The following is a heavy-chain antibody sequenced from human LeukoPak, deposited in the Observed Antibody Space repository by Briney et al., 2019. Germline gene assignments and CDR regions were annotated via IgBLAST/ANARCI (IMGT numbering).Heavy chain of an antibody. Sequence: SETLSLTCTVSGGSISSYYWSWIRRPAGKGLEWLGRIYTSGSTNYNPPLKSRVTMSVDTSKNRFSLKLSSVTAADTAVYYCARETSGLVVPAAMYNWFDPWGQGTLVTVSS. J-gene: IGHJ5*02. CDR1: GGSISSYY. CDR3: ARETSGLVVPAAMYNWFDP. CDR2: IYTSGST. V-gene: IGHV4-4*07. D-gene: IGHD2-2*01.